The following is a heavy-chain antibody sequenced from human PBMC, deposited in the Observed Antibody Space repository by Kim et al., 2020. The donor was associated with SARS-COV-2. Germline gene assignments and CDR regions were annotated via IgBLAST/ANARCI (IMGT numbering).Heavy chain of an antibody. V-gene: IGHV3-74*01. CDR3: ASVRSSSWLTAFDI. Sequence: ADSVTVRVTISRDSDENTLYLQMNRLSAEDTAVYYCASVRSSSWLTAFDIWGQGTMVTVSS. D-gene: IGHD6-13*01. J-gene: IGHJ3*02.